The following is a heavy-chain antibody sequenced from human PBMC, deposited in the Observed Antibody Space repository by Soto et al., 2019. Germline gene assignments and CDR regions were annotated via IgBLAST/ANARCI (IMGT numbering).Heavy chain of an antibody. Sequence: VQLVESGGGVVQPGRSLRLSCAASGFTLSDYAMHWVRQAPGKGLEWVAVVSHDGRNTHYADSVKGRFTISRDSAKNKVTLEMTSLRAEDTGVYYCAKGGRQWLVTSDFNYWGQGALVTVSS. J-gene: IGHJ4*02. CDR1: GFTLSDYA. CDR2: VSHDGRNT. V-gene: IGHV3-30*18. D-gene: IGHD6-19*01. CDR3: AKGGRQWLVTSDFNY.